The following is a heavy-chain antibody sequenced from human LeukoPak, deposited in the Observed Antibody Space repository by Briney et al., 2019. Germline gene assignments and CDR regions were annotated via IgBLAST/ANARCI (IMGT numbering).Heavy chain of an antibody. J-gene: IGHJ4*02. CDR3: ARGGSYAQYYFDY. CDR2: IYYSGST. Sequence: SGTLSLTCTVSGGSISSYYWSWIRQPPGKGLEWIGYIYYSGSTNYNPSLKRRVTISVDTSKNHFSLNLSSVTAADTAVYYCARGGSYAQYYFDYWGQGTLVTVSS. V-gene: IGHV4-59*01. D-gene: IGHD1-26*01. CDR1: GGSISSYY.